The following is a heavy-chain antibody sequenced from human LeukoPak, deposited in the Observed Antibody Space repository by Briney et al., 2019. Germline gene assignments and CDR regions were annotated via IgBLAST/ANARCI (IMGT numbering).Heavy chain of an antibody. V-gene: IGHV4-38-2*02. D-gene: IGHD1-26*01. CDR3: ARVGVSGGFGY. J-gene: IGHJ4*02. CDR2: IYHSGST. Sequence: SETLSLTCTVSGYSISSGYYWGWIRQPPVKGLEWIGSIYHSGSTYYNPSLKSRVTISVDTSKNQFSLKLSSVTAADTAVYYCARVGVSGGFGYWGQGTLVTVSS. CDR1: GYSISSGYY.